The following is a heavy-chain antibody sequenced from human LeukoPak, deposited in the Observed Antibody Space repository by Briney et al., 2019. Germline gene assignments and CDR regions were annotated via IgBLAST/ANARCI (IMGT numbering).Heavy chain of an antibody. CDR3: ARESSWDIVVVPAAQGWYFDL. J-gene: IGHJ2*01. CDR1: GGSISSYY. V-gene: IGHV4-59*01. CDR2: IYYSGST. D-gene: IGHD2-2*01. Sequence: SETLSLTCTVSGGSISSYYWSWIRQPPGKGLEWIGYIYYSGSTNYNPSLKSRVTISVDTSKNQFSLKLSSVTAADTAVYYCARESSWDIVVVPAAQGWYFDLWGRGTLVTVSS.